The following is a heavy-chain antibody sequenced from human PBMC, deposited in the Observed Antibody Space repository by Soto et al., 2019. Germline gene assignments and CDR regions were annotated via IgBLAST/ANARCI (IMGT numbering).Heavy chain of an antibody. D-gene: IGHD6-13*01. J-gene: IGHJ4*02. Sequence: SETLSLTCTVSGGSISSYYWSWIRQPPGKGLEWIGYIYYSGSTNYNPSLKSRVTISVDTSKNQFSLKLSSVTAADTAVYYCARGRWYSSRWYLDYWGQGTLVPVSS. CDR1: GGSISSYY. V-gene: IGHV4-59*01. CDR2: IYYSGST. CDR3: ARGRWYSSRWYLDY.